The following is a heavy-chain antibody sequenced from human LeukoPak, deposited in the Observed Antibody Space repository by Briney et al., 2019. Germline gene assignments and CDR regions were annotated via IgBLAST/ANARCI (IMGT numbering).Heavy chain of an antibody. V-gene: IGHV3-48*01. CDR1: GFTFSSYG. CDR2: ISSSSDTI. J-gene: IGHJ4*02. CDR3: ARNTPTYSTPEN. Sequence: GGSLRLSCAASGFTFSSYGMHWVRQAPGKGLEWVSYISSSSDTIYYAASVKGRFTISRDNAKNSLYLHMNSLRAEDTAMYYCARNTPTYSTPENWGQGTLVTVSS. D-gene: IGHD5-18*01.